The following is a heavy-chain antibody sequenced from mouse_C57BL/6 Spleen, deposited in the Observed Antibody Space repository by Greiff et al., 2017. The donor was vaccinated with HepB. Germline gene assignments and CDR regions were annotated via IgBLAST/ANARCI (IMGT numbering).Heavy chain of an antibody. J-gene: IGHJ4*01. CDR1: GYTFTSYW. D-gene: IGHD2-5*01. CDR2: IDPNSGGT. CDR3: AGISYYSNYFAMDY. V-gene: IGHV1-72*01. Sequence: QVQLQQPGAELVKPGASVKLSCKASGYTFTSYWMHWVKQRTGRGLEWIGRIDPNSGGTKYNEKFKSKAPLTVDKPSSTAYMQRSIMTSEDSAVYYCAGISYYSNYFAMDYWGQGTSVTVSS.